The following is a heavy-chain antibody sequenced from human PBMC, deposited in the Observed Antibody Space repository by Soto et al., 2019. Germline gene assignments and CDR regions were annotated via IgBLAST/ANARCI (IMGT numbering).Heavy chain of an antibody. J-gene: IGHJ4*02. D-gene: IGHD1-1*01. CDR3: ASERYGDY. V-gene: IGHV1-18*01. CDR2: ISAHNGNT. CDR1: GYDFTTYG. Sequence: QVHLVQSGAEVKKPGASVKVSCTGSGYDFTTYGITWVRQAPGPGLEWMAWISAHNGNTDYAQKLQGRVTVIRDTPTSTAYMELRSLSSDDTAMYYCASERYGDYWGQGALVTVSS.